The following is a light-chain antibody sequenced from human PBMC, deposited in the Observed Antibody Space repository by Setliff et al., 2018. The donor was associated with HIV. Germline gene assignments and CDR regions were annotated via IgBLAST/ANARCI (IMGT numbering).Light chain of an antibody. Sequence: SYALTQPHSVSVAPGKTARITCGGNNIGSKSVHWHQQKPGQAPVLVIYYDSDRPSGIPERFSGSNSGHTATLTISRVEAGDEADYYCQVWDSSSDHYVFGTGTKVTV. V-gene: IGLV3-21*04. J-gene: IGLJ1*01. CDR3: QVWDSSSDHYV. CDR2: YDS. CDR1: NIGSKS.